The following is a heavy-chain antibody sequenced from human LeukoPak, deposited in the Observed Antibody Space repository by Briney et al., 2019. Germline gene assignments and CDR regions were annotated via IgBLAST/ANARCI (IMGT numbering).Heavy chain of an antibody. Sequence: SSETLSLTCTVSGGSINTDYWSWIRQPRGRGLEWIAYISNSGSTNYHPSLKSRVTISADASKNQFSLKMSSVTAADTAVYYCARGAGWYEHWGQGTLVTVSS. CDR1: GGSINTDY. D-gene: IGHD6-13*01. CDR3: ARGAGWYEH. V-gene: IGHV4-4*09. J-gene: IGHJ5*02. CDR2: ISNSGST.